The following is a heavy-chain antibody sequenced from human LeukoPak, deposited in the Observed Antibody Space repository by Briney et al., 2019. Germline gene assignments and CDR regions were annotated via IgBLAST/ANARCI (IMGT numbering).Heavy chain of an antibody. CDR3: AIGYDYGGNSESGAFDI. D-gene: IGHD4-23*01. Sequence: ASVKVSCKASGYTFTSYAMHWVRQATGQGLEWMGWMNPNSGNTGYAQKFQGRVTMTRNTSISTAYMELSSLRSEDTAVYYCAIGYDYGGNSESGAFDIWGQGTMVTVSS. V-gene: IGHV1-8*02. CDR1: GYTFTSYA. J-gene: IGHJ3*02. CDR2: MNPNSGNT.